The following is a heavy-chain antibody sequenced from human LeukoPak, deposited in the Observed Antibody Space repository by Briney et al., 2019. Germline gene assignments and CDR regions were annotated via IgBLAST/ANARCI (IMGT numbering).Heavy chain of an antibody. CDR3: AKMAVAGSHNWFDP. Sequence: PGGSLRLSCAASGFTFSSYVMSWVRQAPGKGLEWVSGISGSGGSTYYADSVKGRFTISRDNSKNTVNLQMNSPRVEDTAVYYCAKMAVAGSHNWFDPWGQGTLVTVSS. CDR1: GFTFSSYV. CDR2: ISGSGGST. J-gene: IGHJ5*02. D-gene: IGHD6-19*01. V-gene: IGHV3-23*01.